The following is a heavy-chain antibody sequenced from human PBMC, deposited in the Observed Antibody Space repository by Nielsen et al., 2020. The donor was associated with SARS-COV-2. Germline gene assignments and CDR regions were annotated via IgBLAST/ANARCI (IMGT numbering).Heavy chain of an antibody. CDR2: INAGNGNT. V-gene: IGHV1-3*01. D-gene: IGHD1-14*01. Sequence: ASVKVSCKASGYTFTSYAMHWVRQAPGQRLEWMGWINAGNGNTKYSQKFQGRVTMTTDTSTSTAYMELRSLRSDDTAVYYCAKNLISPNWFDPWGQGTLVTVSS. J-gene: IGHJ5*02. CDR3: AKNLISPNWFDP. CDR1: GYTFTSYA.